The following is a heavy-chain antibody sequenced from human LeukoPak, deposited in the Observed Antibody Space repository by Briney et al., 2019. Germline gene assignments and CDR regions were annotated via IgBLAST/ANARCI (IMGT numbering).Heavy chain of an antibody. D-gene: IGHD3-22*01. CDR3: AREEFLHEIDSSGYFVY. J-gene: IGHJ4*02. V-gene: IGHV4-4*07. Sequence: SETLSLTCTVSGGSITGYYWNWIRQPAGQGLEWLGRVYSSGVGNYNPSLTSRVTMSVDTSKNQFSLKLTSLTAADTAVYYCAREEFLHEIDSSGYFVYWGQGTLITVSS. CDR2: VYSSGVG. CDR1: GGSITGYY.